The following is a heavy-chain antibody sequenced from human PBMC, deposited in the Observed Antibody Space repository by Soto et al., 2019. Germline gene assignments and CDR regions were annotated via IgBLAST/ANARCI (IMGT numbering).Heavy chain of an antibody. CDR3: ARQYGDYLDY. D-gene: IGHD4-17*01. Sequence: SETLSLTCTVSGGSISSYYLSWIRQPPGKGLEWIGYIYYSGSTNYNPSLKSRVTISVDTSKNQFSLKLSSVTAADTAVYYCARQYGDYLDYWGQGTLVTVSS. CDR1: GGSISSYY. V-gene: IGHV4-59*01. J-gene: IGHJ4*02. CDR2: IYYSGST.